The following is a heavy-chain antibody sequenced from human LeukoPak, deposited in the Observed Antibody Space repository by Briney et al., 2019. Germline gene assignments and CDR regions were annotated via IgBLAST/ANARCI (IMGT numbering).Heavy chain of an antibody. CDR2: IYPDDSDT. CDR1: GYSFTTYW. D-gene: IGHD3-10*01. V-gene: IGHV5-51*01. J-gene: IGHJ5*02. CDR3: VRQRGASGTINHFDP. Sequence: GESLKISCKTSGYSFTTYWIGWVCQMPGTGLEWVGAIYPDDSDTRYSPSFQGQVVISADRPIRTAYLQWNTLKTSDTAMYYCVRQRGASGTINHFDPWGQGTLVTVSS.